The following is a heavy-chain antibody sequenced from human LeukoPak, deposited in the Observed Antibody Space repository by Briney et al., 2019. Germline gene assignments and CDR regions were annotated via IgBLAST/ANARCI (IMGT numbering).Heavy chain of an antibody. CDR2: ITYDGSNI. CDR1: GFTFSTYS. D-gene: IGHD2-2*02. Sequence: GGSLRLSCAASGFTFSTYSMHWLRQAPGKGLEWVALITYDGSNIYYADSMKGRFTISRDNSKNTLYLQMNSLRAEDTAVYYCAKDFSPYCSSTSCYTGLDYWGQGTLVTVSS. V-gene: IGHV3-30*18. CDR3: AKDFSPYCSSTSCYTGLDY. J-gene: IGHJ4*02.